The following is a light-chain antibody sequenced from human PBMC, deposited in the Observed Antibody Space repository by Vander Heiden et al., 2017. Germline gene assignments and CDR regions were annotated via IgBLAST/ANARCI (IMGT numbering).Light chain of an antibody. Sequence: QAVVTQPSSLSASPGASASLTCTLRSAINVGIYRIYWYHQKPGSPPQYLLRYKSDSDQQQGSGVPSRFSGSKDASANAGILLLSGLQSEDEADYYCMVWHNSAWVFGGGTKLTVL. V-gene: IGLV5-45*02. CDR3: MVWHNSAWV. CDR2: YKSDSDQ. J-gene: IGLJ3*02. CDR1: SAINVGIYR.